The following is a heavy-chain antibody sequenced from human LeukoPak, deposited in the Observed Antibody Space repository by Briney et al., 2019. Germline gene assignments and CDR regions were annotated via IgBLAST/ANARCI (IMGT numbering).Heavy chain of an antibody. J-gene: IGHJ5*02. Sequence: GGSLRLSCGASGFTFSSYGMHWVRQAPGKGLVWVSRINSDGSSTSYADSVKGRFTISRDNAKNTLYLQMNSLRAEDTAVYYCARDESSGYSNWFDPWGQGTLVTVSS. CDR1: GFTFSSYG. V-gene: IGHV3-74*01. CDR3: ARDESSGYSNWFDP. CDR2: INSDGSST. D-gene: IGHD3-22*01.